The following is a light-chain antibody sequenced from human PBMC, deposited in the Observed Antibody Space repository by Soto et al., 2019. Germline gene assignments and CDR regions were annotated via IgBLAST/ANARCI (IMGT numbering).Light chain of an antibody. J-gene: IGKJ1*01. CDR2: AAS. CDR3: QHYNNWPPWT. Sequence: EIVMTQSPATLSVSPGERATLSCRASQSVSSNLAWYQQKPGQAPRLLIYAASTRATGIPARFSGSGSGTEFPLTISSLQSEDFAVYYCQHYNNWPPWTFGQGTKVVIK. CDR1: QSVSSN. V-gene: IGKV3-15*01.